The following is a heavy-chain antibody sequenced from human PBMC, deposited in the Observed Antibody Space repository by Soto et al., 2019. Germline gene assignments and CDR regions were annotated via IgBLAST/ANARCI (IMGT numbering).Heavy chain of an antibody. D-gene: IGHD2-21*02. CDR3: ARQRTTVVTQAYFDH. J-gene: IGHJ4*02. CDR2: IYYSGRT. Sequence: PSETLSLPCIVSGESISSSSYYWGWIRQPPGKGLEWTGSIYYSGRTYYNPSFKSRVTISIDTSKNQFSLKLSSVTATDTAVYYCARQRTTVVTQAYFDHWGQGALVTVSS. V-gene: IGHV4-39*01. CDR1: GESISSSSYY.